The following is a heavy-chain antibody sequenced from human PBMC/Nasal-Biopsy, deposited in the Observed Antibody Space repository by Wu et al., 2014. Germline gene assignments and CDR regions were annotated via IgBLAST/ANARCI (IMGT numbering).Heavy chain of an antibody. J-gene: IGHJ4*02. CDR3: ARTSAGYGSGWFYFDY. Sequence: LVKPTQTLTLTCTVSGFSLTTSPMRVTWVRRPPGKALEYLARVDWDGDTFYSRSLKTRLTISKDTSKNQVVLTMTNMKPVDTATYYCARTSAGYGSGWFYFDYWGQGTLVTVSS. D-gene: IGHD6-19*01. CDR1: GFSLTTSPMR. V-gene: IGHV2-70*04. CDR2: VDWDGDT.